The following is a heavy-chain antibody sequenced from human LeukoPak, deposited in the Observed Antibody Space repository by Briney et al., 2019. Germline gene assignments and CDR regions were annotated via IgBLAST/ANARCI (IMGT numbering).Heavy chain of an antibody. Sequence: GGSLRLSCAASGFTFSSYSMHWVRLAPGKGLEYVSIISSNGGTTYYADPVKGRFTISRDNSKNTLYLQMGSLRAEDMAVYYCGKSLGGITYGPGYYGGQGTLVTVSS. CDR2: ISSNGGTT. V-gene: IGHV3-64*02. CDR3: GKSLGGITYGPGYY. CDR1: GFTFSSYS. J-gene: IGHJ4*02. D-gene: IGHD3-16*01.